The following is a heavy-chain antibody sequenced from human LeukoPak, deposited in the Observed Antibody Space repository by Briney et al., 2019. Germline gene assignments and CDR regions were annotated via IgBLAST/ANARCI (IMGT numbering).Heavy chain of an antibody. V-gene: IGHV3-74*01. CDR3: AKDRCSNGVGCYYYYMDV. D-gene: IGHD2-8*01. CDR1: GFTFSSYW. Sequence: GGSLRLSCAASGFTFSSYWMHWVRQAPGKGLVWVSRINSDGSSTSYADSVKGRFSISRDSSKNILYLQMNSLRAEDTAVYYCAKDRCSNGVGCYYYYMDVWGKGTTVTISS. J-gene: IGHJ6*03. CDR2: INSDGSST.